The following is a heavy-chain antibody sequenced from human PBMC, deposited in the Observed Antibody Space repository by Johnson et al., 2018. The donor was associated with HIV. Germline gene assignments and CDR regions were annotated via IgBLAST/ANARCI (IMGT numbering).Heavy chain of an antibody. V-gene: IGHV3-23*04. CDR3: ARGTPGDYDSSGYYRGSEAFDI. J-gene: IGHJ3*02. CDR2: ISGSDHST. D-gene: IGHD3-22*01. CDR1: AFTFSSND. Sequence: VQLVESGGGLVQPGGSLRLSCGASAFTFSSNDMKWVLQAPGKGLEWVSPISGSDHSTYYADSVRGRFTISRDNSKNTLYLQMNSLRAEDTAVYYCARGTPGDYDSSGYYRGSEAFDIWGQGTMVTVSS.